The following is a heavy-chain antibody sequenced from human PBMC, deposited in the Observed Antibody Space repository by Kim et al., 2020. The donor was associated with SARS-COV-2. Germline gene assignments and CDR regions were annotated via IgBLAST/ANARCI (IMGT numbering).Heavy chain of an antibody. CDR2: A. D-gene: IGHD3-10*01. V-gene: IGHV1-69*01. Sequence: ANDAQKFQGSVTITADESTSTAYMELSSLRSEDTAVYYCARDRAPFDPWGQGTLVTVSS. J-gene: IGHJ5*02. CDR3: ARDRAPFDP.